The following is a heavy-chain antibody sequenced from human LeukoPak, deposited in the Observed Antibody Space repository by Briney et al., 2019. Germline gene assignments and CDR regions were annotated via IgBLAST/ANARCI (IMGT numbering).Heavy chain of an antibody. CDR3: ATTVTTSNLGAFDI. Sequence: GGSLRLSCAASRFTFSNYYMTWIRQAPGKGLQWVSYISSTGDTIFYADSVKGRFTISRDNAKNSLYLQMNSLRAEDTAVYYCATTVTTSNLGAFDIWGQGTMVTVSS. D-gene: IGHD4-17*01. CDR1: RFTFSNYY. CDR2: ISSTGDTI. V-gene: IGHV3-11*04. J-gene: IGHJ3*02.